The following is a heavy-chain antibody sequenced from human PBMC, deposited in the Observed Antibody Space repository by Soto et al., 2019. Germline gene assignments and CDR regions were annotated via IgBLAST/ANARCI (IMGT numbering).Heavy chain of an antibody. J-gene: IGHJ1*01. CDR1: GGSFRSNA. Sequence: QVQLVQSGAEVKKPGSSVKVSCKASGGSFRSNALSWVRQAPGQGLEWMGGIIPIFAIANYAQRFQGRVTITADESTGTAYMDLSSLRSEDTAVYYCARVGEYCGGACPQYFEHWGQGTLVTVSS. V-gene: IGHV1-69*12. CDR3: ARVGEYCGGACPQYFEH. CDR2: IIPIFAIA. D-gene: IGHD2-21*02.